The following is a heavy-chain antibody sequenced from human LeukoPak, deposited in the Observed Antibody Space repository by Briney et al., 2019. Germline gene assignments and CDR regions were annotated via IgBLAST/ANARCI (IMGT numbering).Heavy chain of an antibody. D-gene: IGHD6-25*01. Sequence: GGSLRLSCAASGFTFSSYEMNWVRQAPGKGLEWVSGISDSGDSTYYADSVKGRFTISRDNSKDTLYLLMNSLRAEDTAAYYCAKDGYLAATATDWGQGTLVTVSS. CDR2: ISDSGDST. CDR1: GFTFSSYE. CDR3: AKDGYLAATATD. V-gene: IGHV3-23*01. J-gene: IGHJ4*02.